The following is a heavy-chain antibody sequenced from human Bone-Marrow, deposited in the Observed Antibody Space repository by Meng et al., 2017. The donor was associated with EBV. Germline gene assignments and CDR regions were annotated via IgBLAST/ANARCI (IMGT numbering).Heavy chain of an antibody. V-gene: IGHV4-4*02. CDR3: LLQVQDDDY. CDR1: GGSIRSSNW. D-gene: IGHD1-1*01. Sequence: QVQLQESGPRLVKPSGTLSLTCVVSGGSIRSSNWWSWVRQPPGKGLEWIGEIFYGGSTNYNPSLESRVTISVDKSKNQFSLKLSSVTAADTAVYYCLLQVQDDDYWGQGTLVTVSS. CDR2: IFYGGST. J-gene: IGHJ4*02.